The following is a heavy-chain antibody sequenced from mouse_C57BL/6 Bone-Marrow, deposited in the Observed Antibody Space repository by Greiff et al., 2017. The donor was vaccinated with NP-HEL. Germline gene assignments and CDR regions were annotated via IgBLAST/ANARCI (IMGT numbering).Heavy chain of an antibody. CDR2: IRTKANGYTK. D-gene: IGHD2-4*01. CDR3: ARIIYYDYDVRLGDY. J-gene: IGHJ4*01. V-gene: IGHV7-3*01. CDR1: GFTFTDYY. Sequence: EVMLVESGGGLVQPGGSLSLSCAASGFTFTDYYMSWVRQPPGKALEWLGFIRTKANGYTKEYSASVKGRFTISRDNSKSILYLQMNALKAEDSATYYCARIIYYDYDVRLGDYWGQGTSVTVSS.